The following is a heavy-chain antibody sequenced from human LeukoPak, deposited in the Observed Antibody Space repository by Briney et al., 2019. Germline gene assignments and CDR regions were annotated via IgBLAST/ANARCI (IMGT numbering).Heavy chain of an antibody. D-gene: IGHD2-8*02. J-gene: IGHJ2*01. Sequence: GGSLRLSCAASGFTFSSYAMSWVRQAPGKGLEWVANIKPDGTERFYVDSVKGRFTISRDNAKNSLYLQMNSLGAEDTAVYYCARVRTEWYIDLWGRGTLVTVSA. CDR2: IKPDGTER. CDR1: GFTFSSYA. CDR3: ARVRTEWYIDL. V-gene: IGHV3-7*01.